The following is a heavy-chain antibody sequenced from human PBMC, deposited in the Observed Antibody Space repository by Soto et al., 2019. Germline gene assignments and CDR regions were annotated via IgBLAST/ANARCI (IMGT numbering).Heavy chain of an antibody. J-gene: IGHJ6*02. D-gene: IGHD2-2*01. CDR2: ISGSGGST. CDR1: GFTFSSYA. Sequence: GGSLRLSCAASGFTFSSYAMSWVRQAPRKGLEWVSVISGSGGSTYYADSVKGRFTISRDNSKNTLYLQMNSLRAEDTALYYCAKDLSSTTAPHYYYYGMDVWGQGTTVTVSS. CDR3: AKDLSSTTAPHYYYYGMDV. V-gene: IGHV3-23*01.